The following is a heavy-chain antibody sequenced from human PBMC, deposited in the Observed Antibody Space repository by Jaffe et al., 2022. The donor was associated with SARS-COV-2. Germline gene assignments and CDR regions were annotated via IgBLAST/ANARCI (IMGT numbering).Heavy chain of an antibody. D-gene: IGHD3-22*01. CDR2: IGQDGSVM. J-gene: IGHJ3*02. CDR3: ARDLTFYSANSRYYDALDI. CDR1: GFTFNNYW. Sequence: EVQLVESGGGLVQPGGSLRLSCAASGFTFNNYWMTWVRQAPGKGLEWVANIGQDGSVMYYVDSVKGRFTISRDNAKTSLFLQMNSLRAEDTAVYYCARDLTFYSANSRYYDALDIWGQGTMVSVSS. V-gene: IGHV3-7*01.